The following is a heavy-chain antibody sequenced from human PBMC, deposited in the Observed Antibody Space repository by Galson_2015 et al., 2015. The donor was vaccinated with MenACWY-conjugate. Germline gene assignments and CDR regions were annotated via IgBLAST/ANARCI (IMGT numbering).Heavy chain of an antibody. V-gene: IGHV3-23*03. CDR3: AKRTISVGNYGMDV. Sequence: SLRLSCAASGFTVSNNYMSWVRQAPGKGLERVSLIYVGGTSTYYADSVKGRFTISRDNSKNTLYLQMNSLRAEDTAVYYCAKRTISVGNYGMDVWGQGTTVTVSS. CDR1: GFTVSNNY. J-gene: IGHJ6*02. D-gene: IGHD1-26*01. CDR2: IYVGGTST.